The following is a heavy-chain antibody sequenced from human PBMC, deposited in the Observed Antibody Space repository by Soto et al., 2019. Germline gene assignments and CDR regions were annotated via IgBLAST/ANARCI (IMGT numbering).Heavy chain of an antibody. CDR3: ARVGSPGRWHHLLY. V-gene: IGHV1-69*06. CDR2: IIPGFDAT. J-gene: IGHJ4*02. CDR1: GGSFGSYA. D-gene: IGHD1-26*01. Sequence: QVQLVQSGAEVKKPGSSVKISCKASGGSFGSYAINWVRQAPGQGLEWMGGIIPGFDATNSVQKFEGRVTMTADKSAGTAYMEVTSLTSEDTALYYCARVGSPGRWHHLLYRGQGTLVTVSS.